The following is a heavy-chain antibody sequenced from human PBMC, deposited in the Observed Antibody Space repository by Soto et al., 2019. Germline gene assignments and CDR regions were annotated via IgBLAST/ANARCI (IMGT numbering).Heavy chain of an antibody. V-gene: IGHV4-31*03. CDR3: ASVSYSSYPRYYYYGMDV. D-gene: IGHD6-6*01. CDR1: GGSISSGDDY. CDR2: IYNSRST. J-gene: IGHJ6*02. Sequence: QVQLQESGPGLVKPSQTLSLTCTVPGGSISSGDDYGNWIRQHTGKCLERIGHIYNSRSTYYNQSLKSRVTISLDTCKTQSSLTLNCVTDEDPGVYYCASVSYSSYPRYYYYGMDVWGQGTTVTVSS.